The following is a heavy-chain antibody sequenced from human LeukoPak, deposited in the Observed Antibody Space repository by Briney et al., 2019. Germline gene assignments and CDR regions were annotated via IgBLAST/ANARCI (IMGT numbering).Heavy chain of an antibody. CDR2: IYYSGST. V-gene: IGHV4-59*01. CDR1: GGSISSYY. Sequence: SETLSLTCTVSGGSISSYYWSWIRQPPGKGLEWIGYIYYSGSTNYNPSLKSRVTISVDTSKNQFSLKLSSVTAADTAVYYCARSGYSTTAIGYWGQGTLVTVS. CDR3: ARSGYSTTAIGY. D-gene: IGHD6-13*01. J-gene: IGHJ4*02.